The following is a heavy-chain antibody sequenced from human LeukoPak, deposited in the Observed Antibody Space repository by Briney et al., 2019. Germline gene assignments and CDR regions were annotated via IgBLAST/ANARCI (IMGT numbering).Heavy chain of an antibody. V-gene: IGHV1-8*02. CDR2: MNPNSGNT. D-gene: IGHD3-10*01. Sequence: ASVKVSCKASGGTFSSYAISWVRQAPGQGLEWMGWMNPNSGNTGYAQKFQGRVTMTRNTSISTAYMELSSLRSEDTAVYYCARASYGSGSSEFEIWGQGTLVTVSS. J-gene: IGHJ4*02. CDR3: ARASYGSGSSEFEI. CDR1: GGTFSSYA.